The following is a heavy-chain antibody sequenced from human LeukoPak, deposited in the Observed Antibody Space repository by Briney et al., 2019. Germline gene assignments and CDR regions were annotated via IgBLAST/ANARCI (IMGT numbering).Heavy chain of an antibody. J-gene: IGHJ4*02. Sequence: PSETLSLTCTVSGGSISSGSYYWGWIRQPPGKGLEWIGEINHSGSTNYNPSLKSRVTISVDTSKNQFSLKLSSVTAADTAVYYCARGLIWRNDILTGYYSYFDYWGQGTLVTVSS. V-gene: IGHV4-39*07. CDR3: ARGLIWRNDILTGYYSYFDY. CDR2: INHSGST. D-gene: IGHD3-9*01. CDR1: GGSISSGSYY.